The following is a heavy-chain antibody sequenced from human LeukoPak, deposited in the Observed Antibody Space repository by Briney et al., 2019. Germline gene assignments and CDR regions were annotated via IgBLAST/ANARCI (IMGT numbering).Heavy chain of an antibody. J-gene: IGHJ3*02. CDR3: ARGYDFWSGVMSDAFDI. CDR2: IYHSGNT. D-gene: IGHD3-3*01. Sequence: ASETLSLTCTASGCSISSHYRSWVRQTPGKGLEWIAHIYHSGNTKYNSALKDRVSISDDASKNKFSLRLSSGTGADTAVYFCARGYDFWSGVMSDAFDIWGRGTRVTVSS. V-gene: IGHV4-59*11. CDR1: GCSISSHY.